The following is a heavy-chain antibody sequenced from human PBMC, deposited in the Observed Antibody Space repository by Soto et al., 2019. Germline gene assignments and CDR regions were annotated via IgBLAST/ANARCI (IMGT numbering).Heavy chain of an antibody. V-gene: IGHV1-46*01. J-gene: IGHJ4*01. CDR2: IDPSGGAP. CDR3: ARDHWNRLPRFDY. D-gene: IGHD1-1*01. Sequence: ASVKVSCKASGYSFTSYYMHWVRQAPGQGREWMGIIDPSGGAPTYAEKFQGRVTMTRDTSTSTVYMEMSSLRSEDTAVYYCARDHWNRLPRFDYWSQGTLVTVSS. CDR1: GYSFTSYY.